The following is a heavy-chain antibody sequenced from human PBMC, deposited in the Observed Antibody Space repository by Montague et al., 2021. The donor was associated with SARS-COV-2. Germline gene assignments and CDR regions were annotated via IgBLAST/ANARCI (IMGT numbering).Heavy chain of an antibody. Sequence: CAISGDSVSSQSVAWNWIRQSPPRGLEWLGRTYHRSKWDSDYAESVKRRLVITPDTSKNQVSLQLNSVIPEDTAVYFCASSGITLTGLDAFDIWGQGTMVAVSS. V-gene: IGHV6-1*01. D-gene: IGHD3-9*01. CDR1: GDSVSSQSVA. J-gene: IGHJ3*02. CDR2: TYHRSKWDS. CDR3: ASSGITLTGLDAFDI.